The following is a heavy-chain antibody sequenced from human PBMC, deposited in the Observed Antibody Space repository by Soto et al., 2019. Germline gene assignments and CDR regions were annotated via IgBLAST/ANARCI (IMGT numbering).Heavy chain of an antibody. D-gene: IGHD2-2*03. V-gene: IGHV1-3*01. CDR2: INAGSGKA. Sequence: QIQLVQSGAEVKKPGASVKVSCKAYGYTFTGFPIHWVRQAPGQRLEWMGWINAGSGKAESAQKFQGRVTINRDTSASTVYMELNSLRPEDTAVYYCARVEIVGFDYWGQGTLVTVSS. CDR1: GYTFTGFP. CDR3: ARVEIVGFDY. J-gene: IGHJ4*02.